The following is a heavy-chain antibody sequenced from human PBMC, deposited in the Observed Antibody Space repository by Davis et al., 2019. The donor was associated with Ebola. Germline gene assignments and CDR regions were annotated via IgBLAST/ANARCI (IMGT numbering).Heavy chain of an antibody. V-gene: IGHV4-39*01. CDR1: GGSISSSSYY. J-gene: IGHJ4*02. CDR3: ARGPGFPDY. CDR2: IYYSGST. D-gene: IGHD3-10*01. Sequence: MPSETLSLTCTVSGGSISSSSYYWGWIRQPPGKGLEWIGSIYYSGSTYYNPSLKSRVTISVDTSKNQFSLKLSSVTAADTAVYYCARGPGFPDYWGQGTLVTVSS.